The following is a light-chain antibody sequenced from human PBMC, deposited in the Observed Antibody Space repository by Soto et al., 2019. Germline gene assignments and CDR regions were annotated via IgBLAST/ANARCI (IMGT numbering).Light chain of an antibody. CDR3: RQNNSYPWT. V-gene: IGKV1-5*03. CDR1: QNIDRW. Sequence: DIQMTQSPSTLSASVGDRVTITCRARQNIDRWLSWYQQKPGKAHNLLIYGPSNLESGVPSKFSGSGAGTEFLLPISSLRPDDFTTSYCRQNNSYPWTFGQGNKVEIK. CDR2: GPS. J-gene: IGKJ1*01.